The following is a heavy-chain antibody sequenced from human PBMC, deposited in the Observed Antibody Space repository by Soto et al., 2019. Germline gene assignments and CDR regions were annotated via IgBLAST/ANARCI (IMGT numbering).Heavy chain of an antibody. D-gene: IGHD6-13*01. CDR1: GYTFTSYG. J-gene: IGHJ6*02. CDR3: ARSLSAVGYYYYGMDV. Sequence: ASVKVSCKASGYTFTSYGISWVRQAPGQGLEWMGWISAYNGNTNYAQKLQGRVTMTTDTSTSTAYMELRSLRSDDTAVYYCARSLSAVGYYYYGMDVWGQGTTVTVSS. V-gene: IGHV1-18*01. CDR2: ISAYNGNT.